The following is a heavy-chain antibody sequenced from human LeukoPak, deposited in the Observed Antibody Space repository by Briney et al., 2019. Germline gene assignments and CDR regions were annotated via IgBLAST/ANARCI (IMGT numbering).Heavy chain of an antibody. J-gene: IGHJ6*03. CDR1: GGSFSGYY. CDR2: INHSGST. CDR3: ARDSQIYYYYYMDV. V-gene: IGHV4-34*01. Sequence: SETLSLTCAVYGGSFSGYYWSWIRQPPGKGLEWIGEINHSGSTNYNPSLKSRVTISVDTSKNQFSLKLSSVTAADTAVYYCARDSQIYYYYYMDVWGKGTTVTVSS.